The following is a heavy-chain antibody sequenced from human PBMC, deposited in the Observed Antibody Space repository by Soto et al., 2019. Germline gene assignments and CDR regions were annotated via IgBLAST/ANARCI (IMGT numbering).Heavy chain of an antibody. D-gene: IGHD3-10*01. CDR2: IIPIFGTA. J-gene: IGHJ5*02. CDR1: GGTFSSYA. Sequence: SVKVSCKASGGTFSSYAISWVRQAPGQGLEWMGGIIPIFGTANYAQKFQGRVTITAHESTSTAYMELSSLRSEDTAVYYCASAYYYGSGSYYSWFDPWGQGTLVTSPQ. V-gene: IGHV1-69*13. CDR3: ASAYYYGSGSYYSWFDP.